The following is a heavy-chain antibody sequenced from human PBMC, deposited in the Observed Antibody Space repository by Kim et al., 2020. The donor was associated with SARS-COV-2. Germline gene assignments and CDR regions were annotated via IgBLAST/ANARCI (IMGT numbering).Heavy chain of an antibody. CDR1: GFTFSNAW. D-gene: IGHD3-3*01. V-gene: IGHV3-15*01. CDR3: GRVRFLEWLFDGMDV. Sequence: GGSLTLSCAASGFTFSNAWMSWVRQAPGKGLEWVGRIKSKTDGGTTDYAAPVKGRFTISRDDSKNTLYLQMNSLKTEDTAVYYCGRVRFLEWLFDGMDVWGQGTTVTVSS. J-gene: IGHJ6*02. CDR2: IKSKTDGGTT.